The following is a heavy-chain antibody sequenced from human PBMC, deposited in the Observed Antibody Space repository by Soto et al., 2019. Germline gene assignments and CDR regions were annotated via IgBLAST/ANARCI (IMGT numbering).Heavy chain of an antibody. Sequence: QVQLVQSGAEVKKPGSSVKVSCKASGGTFISWVRQAPGQGLEWMGGIIPIFGTANYAQKFQGRVTMTRETSISTVYMDLSRLRSDDTAVYYCARSLSNIAVRPDYWGQGTLVTVSS. CDR2: IIPIFGTA. CDR3: ARSLSNIAVRPDY. D-gene: IGHD6-6*01. V-gene: IGHV1-69*06. CDR1: GGTF. J-gene: IGHJ4*02.